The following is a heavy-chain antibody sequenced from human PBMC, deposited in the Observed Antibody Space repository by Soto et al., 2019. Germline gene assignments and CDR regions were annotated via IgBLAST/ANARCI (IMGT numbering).Heavy chain of an antibody. CDR1: GFTFSSYD. CDR2: IGTAGDT. V-gene: IGHV3-13*01. J-gene: IGHJ6*03. CDR3: ARASITTYYYYYYMDV. D-gene: IGHD4-4*01. Sequence: EVQLVESGGGLVQPGGSLRLSCAASGFTFSSYDMHWVRQATGKGLEWVSAIGTAGDTYYPGSVKGRFTISRENAKNSLYLQMNSLRAGDTAVYYCARASITTYYYYYYMDVWGKGTTVTVSS.